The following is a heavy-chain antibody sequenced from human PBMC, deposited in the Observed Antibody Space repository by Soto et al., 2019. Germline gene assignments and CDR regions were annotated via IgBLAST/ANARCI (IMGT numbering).Heavy chain of an antibody. CDR1: GSSGIGYY. Sequence: SESLSLTGTFSGSSGIGYYWTWIRQSPERGLEWIGYIHYSGSANYNPSLNSRLTMSVDRSKSQISMKLASVTAADTAVYYCARGVGGSGLNWFDPWGQGTLVTVSS. CDR3: ARGVGGSGLNWFDP. D-gene: IGHD6-19*01. J-gene: IGHJ5*02. V-gene: IGHV4-59*02. CDR2: IHYSGSA.